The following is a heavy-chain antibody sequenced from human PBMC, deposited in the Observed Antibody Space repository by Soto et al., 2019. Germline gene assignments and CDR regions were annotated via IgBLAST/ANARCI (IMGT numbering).Heavy chain of an antibody. CDR1: GGSISSYY. Sequence: SETLSLTCTVSGGSISSYYWSWIRQPPGKGLEWIGYIYYSGSTNYNPSLKSRVTISVDTSKNQFSLKLSSVTAADTAVYYCANTDYGNYAFDIWGQGTMVTVSS. D-gene: IGHD4-17*01. V-gene: IGHV4-59*08. CDR2: IYYSGST. J-gene: IGHJ3*02. CDR3: ANTDYGNYAFDI.